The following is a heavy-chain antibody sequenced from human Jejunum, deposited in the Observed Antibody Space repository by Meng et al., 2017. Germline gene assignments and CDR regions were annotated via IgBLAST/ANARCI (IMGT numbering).Heavy chain of an antibody. Sequence: GSLRLSCTVSGGSISGHYWSWIRQPPGKGPEWIGYITSSWTTNYNPSFQSRVTMAVDTSKNQVSLKLTAVTAADTAVFYCAGGDYYGAGNYLGGMDVWGQGTTVTVSS. J-gene: IGHJ6*02. D-gene: IGHD3-10*01. CDR3: AGGDYYGAGNYLGGMDV. V-gene: IGHV4-59*11. CDR2: ITSSWTT. CDR1: GGSISGHY.